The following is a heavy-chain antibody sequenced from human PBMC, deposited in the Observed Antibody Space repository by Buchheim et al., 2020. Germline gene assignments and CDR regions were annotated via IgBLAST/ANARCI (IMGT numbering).Heavy chain of an antibody. Sequence: QVQLVESGGGVVQPGRSLRLSCAASGFTFSSYGMHWVRQAPGKGLEWVAVIWYDGSNKYYADSVKGRFTISRDNSKNTLYLQMNSLRAEDTAVYYWAREEVAVAGGGGFDPWGQGTL. V-gene: IGHV3-33*01. CDR2: IWYDGSNK. D-gene: IGHD6-19*01. CDR3: AREEVAVAGGGGFDP. J-gene: IGHJ5*02. CDR1: GFTFSSYG.